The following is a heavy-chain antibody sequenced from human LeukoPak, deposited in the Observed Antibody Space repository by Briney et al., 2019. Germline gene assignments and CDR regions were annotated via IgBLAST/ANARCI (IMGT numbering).Heavy chain of an antibody. D-gene: IGHD2-15*01. CDR3: ARVGSSGGYSPNMDV. J-gene: IGHJ6*03. V-gene: IGHV4-59*01. CDR1: GGSISSYY. Sequence: ASETLSLTCTVSGGSISSYYWSWIRQPPGKGLEWIGYIYYSGSTNYNPSLKSRVTISVDTSKNQFSLKLSSVTAADTAVYYCARVGSSGGYSPNMDVWGKGTTVTISS. CDR2: IYYSGST.